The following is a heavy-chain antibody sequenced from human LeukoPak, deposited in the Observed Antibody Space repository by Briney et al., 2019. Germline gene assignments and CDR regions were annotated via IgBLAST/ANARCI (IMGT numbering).Heavy chain of an antibody. CDR3: ARDVWFGDYRWFDP. Sequence: PGGSLRLSCAASGFTVSSNYMSWVRQAPGKGLEWVAVIRYDGSAYSYADSVKGRFTISRDNSKNTLYLQMSSLRAEDTAVYFCARDVWFGDYRWFDPWGQGTLVIVSS. J-gene: IGHJ5*02. V-gene: IGHV3-33*08. CDR1: GFTVSSNY. CDR2: IRYDGSAY. D-gene: IGHD3-10*01.